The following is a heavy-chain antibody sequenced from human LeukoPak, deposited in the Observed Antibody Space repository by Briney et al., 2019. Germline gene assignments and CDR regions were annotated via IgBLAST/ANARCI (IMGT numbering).Heavy chain of an antibody. CDR3: ARDLGYCSGGSCYSNWFDP. CDR1: GGSISSYY. D-gene: IGHD2-15*01. J-gene: IGHJ5*02. V-gene: IGHV4-4*07. Sequence: SETLSLTCTVSGGSISSYYSSWIRQPAGKGLEWIGRIYTSGSTNYNPSLKSRVTMSVDTSKNQFSLKLSSVTAADTAVYCCARDLGYCSGGSCYSNWFDPWGQGTLVTVSS. CDR2: IYTSGST.